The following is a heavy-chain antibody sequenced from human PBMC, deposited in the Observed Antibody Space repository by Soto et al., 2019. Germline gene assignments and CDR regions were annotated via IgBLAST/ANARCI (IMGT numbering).Heavy chain of an antibody. Sequence: EVQLLESGGGLVQPGGSLRLSCAASGFTFSSYAMSWVRQAPGKGLEWVSAISGSGGSTYYADSVKGRFTISRDNSKNTLYLQMNSLRAEDTAVYYCANFPSGPIPGYSYFDYWGQGTLVTVSS. D-gene: IGHD2-21*01. J-gene: IGHJ4*02. V-gene: IGHV3-23*01. CDR2: ISGSGGST. CDR3: ANFPSGPIPGYSYFDY. CDR1: GFTFSSYA.